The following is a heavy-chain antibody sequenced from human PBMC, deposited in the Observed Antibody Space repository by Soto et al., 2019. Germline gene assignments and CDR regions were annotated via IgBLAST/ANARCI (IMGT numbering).Heavy chain of an antibody. CDR2: VSGSGANT. V-gene: IGHV3-23*01. CDR3: AKGPHSSGWHYFDY. D-gene: IGHD6-19*01. CDR1: GITFSSYA. J-gene: IGHJ4*02. Sequence: GGSLRLSCAASGITFSSYAMIWVRQAPGKGLEWVSTVSGSGANTYYADSVKGRFTISRDNSENTLYLQMISLRAEDMAIYYCAKGPHSSGWHYFDYWGQGTLVTVSS.